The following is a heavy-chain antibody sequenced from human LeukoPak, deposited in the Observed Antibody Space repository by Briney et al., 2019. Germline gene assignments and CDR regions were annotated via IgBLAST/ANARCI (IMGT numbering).Heavy chain of an antibody. CDR2: IIPILGIA. CDR3: ARPERGYSYGAYYYYGMDV. J-gene: IGHJ6*02. Sequence: GASVNVSCKASGGTFSSYAISWVRQAPGQGLEWMGRIIPILGIANYAQKFQGRVTITADKSTSTVYMELSSLRSEDTAVYYCARPERGYSYGAYYYYGMDVWGQGTTVTVSS. V-gene: IGHV1-69*04. D-gene: IGHD5-18*01. CDR1: GGTFSSYA.